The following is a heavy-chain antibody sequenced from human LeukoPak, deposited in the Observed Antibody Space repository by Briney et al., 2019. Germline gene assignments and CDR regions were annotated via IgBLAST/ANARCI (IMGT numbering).Heavy chain of an antibody. J-gene: IGHJ5*02. CDR3: AREEWNLVLNWFDP. CDR1: GDSVSSNSAA. CDR2: TYYRSKWYN. D-gene: IGHD3-3*01. V-gene: IGHV6-1*01. Sequence: SQTLSFTCAISGDSVSSNSAAWNWIRQSPSRGLEWLGRTYYRSKWYNDYAVSVKSRLTINPDTSKNQFSLQLNSVTPEDTAVYYCAREEWNLVLNWFDPWGQGTLVTVSS.